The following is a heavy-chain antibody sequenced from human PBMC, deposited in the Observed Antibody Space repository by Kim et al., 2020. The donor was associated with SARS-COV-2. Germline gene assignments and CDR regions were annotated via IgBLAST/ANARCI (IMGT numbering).Heavy chain of an antibody. CDR3: ARDRYCSSTSCYWWFDP. D-gene: IGHD2-2*01. CDR2: ISAYNGNT. J-gene: IGHJ5*02. CDR1: GYTFTSYG. Sequence: ASVKVSCKASGYTFTSYGISWVRQAPGQGLEWMGWISAYNGNTNYAQKLQGRVTMTTDTSTSTAYMELRSLRSDDTAVYYCARDRYCSSTSCYWWFDPWGQGTLVTVSS. V-gene: IGHV1-18*04.